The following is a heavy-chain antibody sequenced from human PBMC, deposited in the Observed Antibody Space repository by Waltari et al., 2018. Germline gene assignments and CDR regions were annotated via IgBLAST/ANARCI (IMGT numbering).Heavy chain of an antibody. J-gene: IGHJ3*01. D-gene: IGHD6-13*01. CDR2: SVPGLQMT. CDR3: ALSPQQLLAFDF. Sequence: QVQVMQSGAEMKQPGSSVKVSCTVSGDTFNRYAVSWVRQAPGQGLEWMGRSVPGLQMTMYAQRFRGRITLTASTSATTAFMDLSGLRSEDTAVYYCALSPQQLLAFDFWGQGTMVTVSS. CDR1: GDTFNRYA. V-gene: IGHV1-69*04.